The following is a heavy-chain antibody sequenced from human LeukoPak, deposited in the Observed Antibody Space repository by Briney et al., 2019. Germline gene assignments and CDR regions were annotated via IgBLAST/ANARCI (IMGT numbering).Heavy chain of an antibody. Sequence: VEALNTYCKGSRFSFTSYSIGWVRQVPGKGLEWMGIIYPGDSDTRYSPSFQGQVTISADKSIRTAYLQWSSVKASDTAMYYCARWTDIVVVPAAGHYGMDVWGQGTTVTVSS. CDR1: RFSFTSYS. CDR2: IYPGDSDT. V-gene: IGHV5-51*01. D-gene: IGHD2-2*01. J-gene: IGHJ6*02. CDR3: ARWTDIVVVPAAGHYGMDV.